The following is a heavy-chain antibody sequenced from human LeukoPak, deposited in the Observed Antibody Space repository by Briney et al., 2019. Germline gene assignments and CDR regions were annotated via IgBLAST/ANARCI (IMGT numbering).Heavy chain of an antibody. J-gene: IGHJ3*02. V-gene: IGHV4-34*01. CDR2: INHSGST. CDR3: ARSMTRVTTRAPRAFDI. CDR1: GGSFSGYY. Sequence: SETLSLTCAVYGGSFSGYYWSWIRQPPGKGLEWIGEINHSGSTNYNPSLKSRVTISVDTSKNQFSLKLSSVTAADTAVYYCARSMTRVTTRAPRAFDIWGQGTVVTVSS. D-gene: IGHD4-17*01.